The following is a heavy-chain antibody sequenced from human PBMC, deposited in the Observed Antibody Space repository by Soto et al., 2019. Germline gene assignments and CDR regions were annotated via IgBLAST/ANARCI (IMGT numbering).Heavy chain of an antibody. CDR2: IYYSGST. Sequence: QVQLQESGPGLVKPSQTLSLTCTVSAGSISSGGYYWSWIRQHPGNGLEWIGYIYYSGSTYYNPSLTSRVTISVDTSKNQFSLKRSSVTAADTAVYYCARDWGLRRTSSVVVAAAMPGPYGMDVWGQGTTVTVSS. V-gene: IGHV4-31*03. J-gene: IGHJ6*02. CDR1: AGSISSGGYY. D-gene: IGHD2-2*01. CDR3: ARDWGLRRTSSVVVAAAMPGPYGMDV.